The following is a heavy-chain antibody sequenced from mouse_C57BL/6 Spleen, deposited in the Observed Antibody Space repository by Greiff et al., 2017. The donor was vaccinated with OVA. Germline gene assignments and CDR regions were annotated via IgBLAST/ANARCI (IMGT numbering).Heavy chain of an antibody. D-gene: IGHD2-2*01. J-gene: IGHJ3*01. CDR3: ARSTMVTAAY. V-gene: IGHV1-26*01. CDR2: INPNNGCN. Sequence: VQLKQSGPELVKPGASVKISCKASGYTFTDYYMNWVRQRHGKSLEWIGDINPNNGCNSYTQQFKGKATLTVDKSSSTAYMELRSLTSEDSAVYYCARSTMVTAAYWGQGTLVTVSA. CDR1: GYTFTDYY.